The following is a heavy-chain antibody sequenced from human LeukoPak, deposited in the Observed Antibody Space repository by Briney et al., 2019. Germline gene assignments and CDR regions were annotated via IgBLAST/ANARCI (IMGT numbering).Heavy chain of an antibody. CDR3: ARGGYCSGGTCYLFNAFDI. Sequence: GRSLRLSCAASGFIFSSVEMNWVRQAPGKGLEWVSCISSSVSTIYSTDSVKGRFTISRDNAKNSLYLQMNSLRVEDTAVYYCARGGYCSGGTCYLFNAFDIWGQGTTVTVSS. D-gene: IGHD2-15*01. J-gene: IGHJ3*02. CDR1: GFIFSSVE. V-gene: IGHV3-48*03. CDR2: ISSSVSTI.